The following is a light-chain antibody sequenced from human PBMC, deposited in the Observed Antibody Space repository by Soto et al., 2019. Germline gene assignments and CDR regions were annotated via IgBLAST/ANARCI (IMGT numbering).Light chain of an antibody. CDR2: GAS. V-gene: IGKV3-20*01. J-gene: IGKJ1*01. CDR1: QSVSNNY. CDR3: QQYATSPLT. Sequence: EIVLTHFPGTLSLSPGERATLSCRASQSVSNNYLAWYQQKPGQAPRLVIFGASNRATGIPDRFSASGSGTEFTLNISRLEPEDVAVYYCQQYATSPLTFGHGTKVEI.